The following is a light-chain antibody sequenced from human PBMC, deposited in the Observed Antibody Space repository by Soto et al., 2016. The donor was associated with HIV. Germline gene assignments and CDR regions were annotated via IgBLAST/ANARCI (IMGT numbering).Light chain of an antibody. CDR2: AAS. CDR1: QLIGND. Sequence: DVQMTQSPSFLSASVGDRVTITCRASQLIGNDLGWYQQKPGKAPQSLISAASSLHSGVPSRFSGSGSGTEFTLTITSLQPEDIATYYCQKYNGVITFGGGTKVEI. CDR3: QKYNGVIT. V-gene: IGKV1-17*01. J-gene: IGKJ4*01.